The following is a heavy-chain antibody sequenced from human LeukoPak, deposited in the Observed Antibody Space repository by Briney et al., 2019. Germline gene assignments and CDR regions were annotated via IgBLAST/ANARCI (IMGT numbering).Heavy chain of an antibody. CDR1: GYSISSGYY. CDR3: ARSVLLWFGESNFDY. J-gene: IGHJ4*02. Sequence: SETLSLTCTVSGYSISSGYYWGWIRQPPGKGLEWIGSIYHSGSTYYNPSLKSRVTISVDTSKNQFSLKLSSVTAADTAVYYCARSVLLWFGESNFDYWGQGTLVTVSS. CDR2: IYHSGST. D-gene: IGHD3-10*01. V-gene: IGHV4-38-2*02.